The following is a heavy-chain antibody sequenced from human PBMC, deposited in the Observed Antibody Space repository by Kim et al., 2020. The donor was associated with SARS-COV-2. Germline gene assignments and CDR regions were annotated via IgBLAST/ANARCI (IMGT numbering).Heavy chain of an antibody. CDR1: GFTFSSYA. V-gene: IGHV3-23*01. Sequence: GGSLRLSCAASGFTFSSYAMSWVRQAPGKGLEWVSGISGSGGSTYYADSVKDRFTISRDNSKNTVYLQMNSLRAEDTAVYYFAKVAKWGVYDILTGFYSPFDYWGQGTLVTVSS. CDR2: ISGSGGST. D-gene: IGHD3-9*01. CDR3: AKVAKWGVYDILTGFYSPFDY. J-gene: IGHJ4*02.